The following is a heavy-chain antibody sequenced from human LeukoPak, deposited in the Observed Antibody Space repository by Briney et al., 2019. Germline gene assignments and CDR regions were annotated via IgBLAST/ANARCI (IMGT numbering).Heavy chain of an antibody. D-gene: IGHD3-22*01. CDR1: GFTFNNAW. V-gene: IGHV3-15*01. CDR2: IKSKTDGGTT. J-gene: IGHJ6*02. CDR3: TTDPPVYYYDSSGYYYYYGMDV. Sequence: PGGSLRLSCAASGFTFNNAWMSWVRQAPGKGLEWVGRIKSKTDGGTTDYAAPVKGRFTFSRDDSKNTLYLQMNSLKTEDTAVYYCTTDPPVYYYDSSGYYYYYGMDVWGQGTTVTVSS.